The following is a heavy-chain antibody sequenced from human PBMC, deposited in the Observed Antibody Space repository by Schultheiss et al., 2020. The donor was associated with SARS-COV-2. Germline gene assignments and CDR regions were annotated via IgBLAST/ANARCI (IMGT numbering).Heavy chain of an antibody. J-gene: IGHJ4*02. CDR3: ARGTYYSKSYYFDY. CDR1: GFTFSSYG. V-gene: IGHV3-30*03. D-gene: IGHD4-11*01. CDR2: ISYDGSNK. Sequence: GGSLRLSCAASGFTFSSYGMHWVRQAPGKGLEWVAVISYDGSNKYYADSVKGRFTISRENAKNSLYLQMNSLRAGDTAVYYCARGTYYSKSYYFDYWGQGTLVTVSS.